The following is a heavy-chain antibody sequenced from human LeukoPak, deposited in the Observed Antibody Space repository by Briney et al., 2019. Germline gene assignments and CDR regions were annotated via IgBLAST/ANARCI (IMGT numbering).Heavy chain of an antibody. J-gene: IGHJ6*03. CDR2: IYTSGST. V-gene: IGHV4-61*02. Sequence: SETLSLTCTVSGGSISSGSYYWSWIRQPAGKGLEWIGRIYTSGSTNYNPSLKSRVTISVDTSKNQFSLKLSSVTAADTAVYYCARNPYWCSSISCYGYYMDVWGKGITVTVSS. CDR3: ARNPYWCSSISCYGYYMDV. D-gene: IGHD2-2*01. CDR1: GGSISSGSYY.